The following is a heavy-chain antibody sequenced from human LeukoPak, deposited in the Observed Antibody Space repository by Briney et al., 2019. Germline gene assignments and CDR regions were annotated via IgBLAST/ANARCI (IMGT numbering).Heavy chain of an antibody. Sequence: SGTLSLTCAVSGGSISSSNWWSWVRQPPGKGLEWIGEIYHSGSTNYNPSLKSRVTISVDKSKNQFSLKLSSVAAADTAVYYCTTYYYGSGTDYWGQGTLVTVSS. CDR3: TTYYYGSGTDY. CDR2: IYHSGST. J-gene: IGHJ4*02. V-gene: IGHV4-4*02. D-gene: IGHD3-10*01. CDR1: GGSISSSNW.